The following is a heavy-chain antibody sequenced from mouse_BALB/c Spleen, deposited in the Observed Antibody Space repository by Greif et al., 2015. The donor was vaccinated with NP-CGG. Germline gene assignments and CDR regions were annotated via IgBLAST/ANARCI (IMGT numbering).Heavy chain of an antibody. Sequence: EVQLQQPGPGLVKPSQTVSLTCTVTGISITTGNYRWSWIRQFPGNKLEWIGYIYYSGTITYNPSLTSRTTITRDTSKNQFFLEMNSLTAEDTATYYCARDRGYYNPLAYWGQGTLVTVSA. CDR1: GISITTGNYR. J-gene: IGHJ3*01. CDR2: IYYSGTI. CDR3: ARDRGYYNPLAY. V-gene: IGHV3-5*02. D-gene: IGHD2-3*01.